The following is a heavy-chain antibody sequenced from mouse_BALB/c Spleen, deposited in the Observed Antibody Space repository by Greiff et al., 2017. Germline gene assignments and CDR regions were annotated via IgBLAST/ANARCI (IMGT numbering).Heavy chain of an antibody. CDR1: GYTFTDYW. D-gene: IGHD2-3*01. J-gene: IGHJ3*01. Sequence: QVQLQQPGAELVMPGASVKMSCKASGYTFTDYWMHWVKQRPGQGLEWIGAIDTSDSYTSYNQKFKGKATLTVDESSSTAYMQLSSLTSEDSAVYYCADYDGYYGGFAYWGQGTLVTVSA. CDR3: ADYDGYYGGFAY. CDR2: IDTSDSYT. V-gene: IGHV1-69*01.